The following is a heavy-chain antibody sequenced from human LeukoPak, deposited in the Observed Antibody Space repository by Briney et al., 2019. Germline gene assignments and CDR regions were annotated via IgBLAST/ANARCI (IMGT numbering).Heavy chain of an antibody. D-gene: IGHD2-2*01. V-gene: IGHV1-69*02. CDR1: GGTFSSYT. J-gene: IGHJ6*03. Sequence: GSSVKVSCKASGGTFSSYTISWVRQAPGQGLEWMGRSILILGIANYAQKFQGRVTITADKSTSTAYMELSSLRSEDTAVYYCASGVVVVPAAIVAYYMDVWGKGTTVTVSS. CDR3: ASGVVVVPAAIVAYYMDV. CDR2: SILILGIA.